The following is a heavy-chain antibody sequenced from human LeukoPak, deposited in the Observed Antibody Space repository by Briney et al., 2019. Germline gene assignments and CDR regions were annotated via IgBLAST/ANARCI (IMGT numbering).Heavy chain of an antibody. CDR2: FYYNGRT. Sequence: ASETLSLTCTVSGGSISSYYWSWIRQPPGKGLEWIGYFYYNGRTNFNTSLRSQVTISVDTSNNQFALKLGSGTAADAAVYYCARDGGLRSWSYGMDVWGQGTTVTVSS. CDR1: GGSISSYY. CDR3: ARDGGLRSWSYGMDV. D-gene: IGHD4-17*01. V-gene: IGHV4-59*01. J-gene: IGHJ6*02.